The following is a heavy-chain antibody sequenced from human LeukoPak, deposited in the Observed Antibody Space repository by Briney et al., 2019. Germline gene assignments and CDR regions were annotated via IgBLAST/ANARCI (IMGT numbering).Heavy chain of an antibody. CDR3: AREAGRGYDFWSGDPRDWFDP. CDR1: GFTFSSYS. J-gene: IGHJ5*02. D-gene: IGHD3-3*01. Sequence: PGGSLRLSCAASGFTFSSYSMNWVRQAPGKGLEWVSYISSSSSTIYYADSVKGRFTISRDNAKNSLYLQMNSLRAEDTAVYYCAREAGRGYDFWSGDPRDWFDPWGQGTLVTVSS. V-gene: IGHV3-48*01. CDR2: ISSSSSTI.